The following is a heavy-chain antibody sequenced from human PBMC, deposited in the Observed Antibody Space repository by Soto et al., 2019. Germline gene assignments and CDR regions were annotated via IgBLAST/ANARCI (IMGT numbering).Heavy chain of an antibody. CDR2: ISLYNGNT. D-gene: IGHD3-22*01. CDR3: APHYPDSSGYFDH. J-gene: IGHJ4*02. Sequence: ASVKVSCKAYDFSFTSHGISWVRQAPGQGLEWMGWISLYNGNTNYAQQFQGRVTMTWDTSISTAYMEVRRLRSDDTAVYYCAPHYPDSSGYFDHWGQGTLVTVSS. CDR1: DFSFTSHG. V-gene: IGHV1-18*04.